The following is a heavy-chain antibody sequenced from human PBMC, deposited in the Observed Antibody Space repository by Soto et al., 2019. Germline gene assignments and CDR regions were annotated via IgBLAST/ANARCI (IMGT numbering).Heavy chain of an antibody. J-gene: IGHJ6*02. D-gene: IGHD3-10*01. CDR3: ARQREYEPPLYYYYGMDV. CDR2: IYPGDSDT. CDR1: GYSFTSYW. Sequence: GESLKISCKGSGYSFTSYWIGWVRQMPGKGLEWMGIIYPGDSDTRYSPSFQGQVTISADKSISTAYLQWSSLKASDTAMYYCARQREYEPPLYYYYGMDVWGQGTTVTVSS. V-gene: IGHV5-51*01.